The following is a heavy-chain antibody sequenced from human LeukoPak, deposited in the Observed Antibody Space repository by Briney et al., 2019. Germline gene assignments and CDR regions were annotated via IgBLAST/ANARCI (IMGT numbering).Heavy chain of an antibody. CDR1: GFPFSNYA. CDR2: ISDSGDRT. Sequence: GGSLRLSCAASGFPFSNYAMTWVRQAPGKGLERVSGISDSGDRTYYPDSVKGRFTISRDNSKNMLYLQMNSLRVEDTALYYCAKGLGTSGYHDYWGQGTLVTVSS. J-gene: IGHJ4*02. V-gene: IGHV3-23*01. D-gene: IGHD3-22*01. CDR3: AKGLGTSGYHDY.